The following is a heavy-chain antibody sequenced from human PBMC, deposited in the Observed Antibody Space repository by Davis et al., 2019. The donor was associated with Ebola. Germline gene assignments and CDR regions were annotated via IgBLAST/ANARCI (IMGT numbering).Heavy chain of an antibody. CDR1: GFTFSSYS. CDR2: ISSSSSTI. V-gene: IGHV3-48*01. CDR3: RARLDY. J-gene: IGHJ4*02. Sequence: PGGSLRLSCAASGFTFSSYSMNWVRQAPGNGLEWVSYISSSSSTIYYADSVKGRFTISRDNSENTLYLQMTSLRVEDTAVYYCRARLDYWGQGTLVTVSS.